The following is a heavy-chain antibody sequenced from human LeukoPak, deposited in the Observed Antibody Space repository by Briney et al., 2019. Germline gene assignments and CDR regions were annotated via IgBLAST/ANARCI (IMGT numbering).Heavy chain of an antibody. CDR1: GFTFTNYG. CDR2: IWSDGNTQ. D-gene: IGHD2-15*01. V-gene: IGHV3-30*19. J-gene: IGHJ5*02. CDR3: ARQMVPATILFDP. Sequence: GGSLRLSCSASGFTFTNYGFHWVRQAPGKGLEWVAVIWSDGNTQKYTDSVKGRFSIARDTSKNTLYLQMNSLRAEDTAVYYCARQMVPATILFDPWGQGTLVTVSS.